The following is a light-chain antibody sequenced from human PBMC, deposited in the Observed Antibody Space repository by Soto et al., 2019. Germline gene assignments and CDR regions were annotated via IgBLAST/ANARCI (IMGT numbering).Light chain of an antibody. Sequence: EIVLTQSPGTLSLSPGEGATLSCRASQSVSRSYLAWHQQKPGQAPRLLIYGASSRATGIPERFSGSGSGTDFTLTISRLEPEDFAVYYCQQYGSSPSTFGPGTKVDIK. J-gene: IGKJ3*01. CDR1: QSVSRSY. V-gene: IGKV3-20*01. CDR2: GAS. CDR3: QQYGSSPST.